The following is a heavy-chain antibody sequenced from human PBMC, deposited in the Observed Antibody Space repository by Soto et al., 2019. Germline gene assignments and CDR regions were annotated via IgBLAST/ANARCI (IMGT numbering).Heavy chain of an antibody. Sequence: PSETLSLTCTVSGGSISSSSYYWGWIRQPPGKGLEWIGSIYYSGSTYYNPSLKSRVTISVDTSKNQFSLKLSSVTAADTAVYYCARGIYDFWSGHRYGMDVWGQGTTVTVSS. CDR3: ARGIYDFWSGHRYGMDV. CDR2: IYYSGST. D-gene: IGHD3-3*01. CDR1: GGSISSSSYY. V-gene: IGHV4-39*01. J-gene: IGHJ6*02.